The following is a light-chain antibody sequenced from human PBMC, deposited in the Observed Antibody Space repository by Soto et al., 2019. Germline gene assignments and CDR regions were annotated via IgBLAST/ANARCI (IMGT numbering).Light chain of an antibody. CDR2: DAS. V-gene: IGKV3-11*01. CDR3: QQRSNWPMST. J-gene: IGKJ5*01. CDR1: QSVSSS. Sequence: DIVVTQSPGTLSLPPGERATLSCRASQSVSSSLAWYQQKPGQAPRLLIYDASNRATGIPARFSGSGSGTDFTLTISSLEPEDFAVYYCQQRSNWPMSTFGQGTRLEI.